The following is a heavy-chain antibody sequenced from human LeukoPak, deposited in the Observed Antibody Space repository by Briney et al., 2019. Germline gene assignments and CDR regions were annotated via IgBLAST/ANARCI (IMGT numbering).Heavy chain of an antibody. Sequence: SETLSLTCAVYGGSFSGYYWSWMRQPPGKGLEWIGEINHSGSTNYNPSLKSRVTISVDTSKNQFPLKLSSVTAADTAVYYCATLYDFWSGYPVNWFDPWGQGTLVTVSS. CDR3: ATLYDFWSGYPVNWFDP. CDR1: GGSFSGYY. V-gene: IGHV4-34*01. CDR2: INHSGST. J-gene: IGHJ5*02. D-gene: IGHD3-3*01.